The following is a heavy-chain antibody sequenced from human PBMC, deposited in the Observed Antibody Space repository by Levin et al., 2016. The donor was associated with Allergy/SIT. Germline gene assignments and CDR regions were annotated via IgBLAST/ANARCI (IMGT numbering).Heavy chain of an antibody. Sequence: WIRQPPGKGLEWIGEINHSGSTNYNPSLKSRVTISVDTSKNQFSLKLSSVTAADTAVYYCARSGSYYLNWFDPWGQGTLVTVSS. J-gene: IGHJ5*02. V-gene: IGHV4-34*01. D-gene: IGHD1-26*01. CDR3: ARSGSYYLNWFDP. CDR2: INHSGST.